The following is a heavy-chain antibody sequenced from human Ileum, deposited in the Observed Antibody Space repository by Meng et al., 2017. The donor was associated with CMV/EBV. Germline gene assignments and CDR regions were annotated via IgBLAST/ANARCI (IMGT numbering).Heavy chain of an antibody. V-gene: IGHV4-31*03. CDR2: IYYSGLR. Sequence: RSLTSTVCGESIRNSGYYWTWIRQPPGKSLEWIGYIYYSGLRYYSPSIKSRLTISVDKSKNQFSLELTSVTAADTAVYYCAKKLDYWGQGTLVTVSS. CDR3: AKKLDY. J-gene: IGHJ4*02. CDR1: GESIRNSGYY.